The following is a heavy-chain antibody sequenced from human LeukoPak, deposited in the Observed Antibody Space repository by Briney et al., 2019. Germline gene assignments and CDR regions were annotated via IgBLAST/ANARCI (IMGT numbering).Heavy chain of an antibody. D-gene: IGHD1-1*01. CDR3: TRDRGAYNLYDY. Sequence: GGSLRLSCTASGFTFGDYAMSWIRQAPGKGLEWAGFIRSKAYGETADYAASVKGRFTISRDDSKAIAYLQMNSLKTEDTAVYHCTRDRGAYNLYDYWGQGTLVTVSS. CDR1: GFTFGDYA. V-gene: IGHV3-49*03. CDR2: IRSKAYGETA. J-gene: IGHJ4*02.